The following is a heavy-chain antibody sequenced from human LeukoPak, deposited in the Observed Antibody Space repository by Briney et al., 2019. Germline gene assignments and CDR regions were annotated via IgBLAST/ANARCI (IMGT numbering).Heavy chain of an antibody. CDR2: IEKDGNDI. Sequence: PGGSLRLSCATSGFPFSAHWMSWVRQAPGKGLEWVANIEKDGNDIHYADSVRGRFTISRDNTQTSQWLQMNSLRVEDTAIYYCATNTDYRFDYWGQGILVTVSS. CDR3: ATNTDYRFDY. CDR1: GFPFSAHW. J-gene: IGHJ4*02. D-gene: IGHD3-16*01. V-gene: IGHV3-7*01.